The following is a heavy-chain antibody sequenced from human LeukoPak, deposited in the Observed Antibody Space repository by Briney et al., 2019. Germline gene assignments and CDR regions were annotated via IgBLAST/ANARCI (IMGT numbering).Heavy chain of an antibody. J-gene: IGHJ5*02. CDR2: INPNSGGT. D-gene: IGHD6-13*01. CDR1: GYTFTGYY. V-gene: IGHV1-2*02. CDR3: ASSSPHFYSWFDP. Sequence: ASVKVSCKASGYTFTGYYLHWVRQAPGQGLEWMGWINPNSGGTNYAQMFQGRVNMTWDTSISTAYMELGRLRFDDTAVYYCASSSPHFYSWFDPWGQGTLVTVSS.